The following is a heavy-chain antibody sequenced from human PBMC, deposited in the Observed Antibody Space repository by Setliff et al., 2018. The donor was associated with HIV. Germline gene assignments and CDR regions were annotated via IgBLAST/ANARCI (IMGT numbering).Heavy chain of an antibody. CDR2: FDPEDGVT. Sequence: ASVKVSCKVYEYTVAEFSMHRVRQAPGKGLEWVAGFDPEDGVTFYAQNFQGRVTMTEDTSTDTAYMELSSLRSEDTAVYYCATDPGSLIWFGGSKVNVWGQGTTVTVSS. CDR3: ATDPGSLIWFGGSKVNV. J-gene: IGHJ6*02. CDR1: EYTVAEFS. V-gene: IGHV1-24*01. D-gene: IGHD3-10*01.